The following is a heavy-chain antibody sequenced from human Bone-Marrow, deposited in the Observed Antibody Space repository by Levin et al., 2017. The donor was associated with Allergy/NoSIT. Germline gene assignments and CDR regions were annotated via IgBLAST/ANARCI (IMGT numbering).Heavy chain of an antibody. D-gene: IGHD5-18*01. CDR1: GFTFSSYS. Sequence: PGGSLRLSCAASGFTFSSYSMNWVRQAPGKGLEWVSYISSSSSTIYYADSVKGRFTISRDNAKNSLYLQMNSLRAEDTAVYYCARGGQSGYSYGSYWGQGTLVTVSS. CDR3: ARGGQSGYSYGSY. J-gene: IGHJ4*02. V-gene: IGHV3-48*04. CDR2: ISSSSSTI.